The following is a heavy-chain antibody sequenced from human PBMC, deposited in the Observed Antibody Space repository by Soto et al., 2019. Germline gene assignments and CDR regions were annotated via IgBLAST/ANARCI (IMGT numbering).Heavy chain of an antibody. CDR2: ISGSGGST. CDR3: AKDSPVGVPLLRDLHD. D-gene: IGHD2-15*01. V-gene: IGHV3-23*01. J-gene: IGHJ1*01. CDR1: GFTFSNYG. Sequence: VGSLRLSCAASGFTFSNYGMSWVRQAPGKGLEWVSVISGSGGSTYYADSVKGRFTLSRDNSKNTVYLQMNSLRAEDTAVYYCAKDSPVGVPLLRDLHDWGQGTLVTVSS.